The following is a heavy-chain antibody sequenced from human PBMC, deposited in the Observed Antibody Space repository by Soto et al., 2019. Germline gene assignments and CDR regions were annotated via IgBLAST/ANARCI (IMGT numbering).Heavy chain of an antibody. D-gene: IGHD3-22*01. J-gene: IGHJ6*04. V-gene: IGHV1-69*12. CDR3: ARDPPSYVDSSGYDYDYYGRDV. CDR1: GGTFSSYA. CDR2: IIPLFGTA. Sequence: QVQLVQSGAEVKKPGSSVKVSCKASGGTFSSYAISWVRQAPGQGLEWMGGIIPLFGTANYAQKFQGRVTITADASTSTDSMELSSLRSEDTAVYYCARDPPSYVDSSGYDYDYYGRDVWGEGTTVTVSS.